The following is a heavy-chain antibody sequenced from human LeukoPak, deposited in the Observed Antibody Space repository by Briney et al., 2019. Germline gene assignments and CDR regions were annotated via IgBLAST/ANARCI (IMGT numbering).Heavy chain of an antibody. Sequence: GRSLRLSCAASGFTFSSYAMTWVRQAPVKGLEWLSDVTDTGGNTYHADCVKGRFTISRDNSKNTVYLEMNSLRVEDTAVYYCAKGTVRSCSGPSCYPLDSWGQGTLVTVSS. D-gene: IGHD2-15*01. CDR1: GFTFSSYA. CDR3: AKGTVRSCSGPSCYPLDS. J-gene: IGHJ4*02. V-gene: IGHV3-23*01. CDR2: VTDTGGNT.